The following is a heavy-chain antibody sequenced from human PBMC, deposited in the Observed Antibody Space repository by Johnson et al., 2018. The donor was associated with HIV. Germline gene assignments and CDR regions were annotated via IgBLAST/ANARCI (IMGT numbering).Heavy chain of an antibody. D-gene: IGHD1-26*01. CDR1: GFTFDDYG. V-gene: IGHV3-23*04. J-gene: IGHJ3*02. CDR3: AKDRVGATDANAFDI. Sequence: VQLVESGGGVVRPGESLRLSCAASGFTFDDYGMSWVRQAPGKGLEWVSAISGSGGSTYYADSVKGRFTISRDNSKNTLYLQMNSLRAEDTAVYYCAKDRVGATDANAFDIWGQGTMVTVSS. CDR2: ISGSGGST.